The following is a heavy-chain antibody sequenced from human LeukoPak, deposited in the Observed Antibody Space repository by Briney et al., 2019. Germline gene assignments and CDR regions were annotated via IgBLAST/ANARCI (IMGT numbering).Heavy chain of an antibody. V-gene: IGHV4-39*01. CDR1: GGSISSSDYY. CDR3: ARQRGLGAFDP. J-gene: IGHJ5*02. Sequence: SETLSLTCTVSGGSISSSDYYWGWIRQPPGKGLKWIGSFYYTGSTSYNPSLKSRVTISVDTSKNQFSLRLSSVTAADTAVYYCARQRGLGAFDPWGQGTLVTVSS. CDR2: FYYTGST. D-gene: IGHD3-16*01.